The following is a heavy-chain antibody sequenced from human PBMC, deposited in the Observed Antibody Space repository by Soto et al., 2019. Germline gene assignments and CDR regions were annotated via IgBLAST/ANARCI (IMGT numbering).Heavy chain of an antibody. J-gene: IGHJ4*02. CDR2: IIPIFGTA. V-gene: IGHV1-69*13. Sequence: SVKVSCKASGGTFSSYAISWVRQAPGQGLEWMGGIIPIFGTANYAQKFQGRVTITADESTSTAYMELSSLRSEDTAVYYCAGDKRRDGYNWEPSFDYWGQGTLVTVSS. CDR1: GGTFSSYA. CDR3: AGDKRRDGYNWEPSFDY. D-gene: IGHD5-12*01.